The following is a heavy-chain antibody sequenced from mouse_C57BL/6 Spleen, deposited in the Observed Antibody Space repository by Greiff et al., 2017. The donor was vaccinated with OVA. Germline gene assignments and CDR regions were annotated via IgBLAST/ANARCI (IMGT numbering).Heavy chain of an antibody. V-gene: IGHV14-4*01. D-gene: IGHD2-5*01. CDR3: TIYYSNAY. CDR2: IDPENGDT. J-gene: IGHJ3*01. CDR1: GFNIKDDY. Sequence: EVMLVESGAELVRPGASVKLSCTASGFNIKDDYMHWVKQRPEQGLEWIGWIDPENGDTEYASKFQGKATITADTSSNTAYLQLSSLTSEDTAVYYCTIYYSNAYWGQGTLVTVSA.